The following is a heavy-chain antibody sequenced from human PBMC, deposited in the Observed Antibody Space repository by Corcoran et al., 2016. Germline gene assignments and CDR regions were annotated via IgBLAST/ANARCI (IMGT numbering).Heavy chain of an antibody. Sequence: QVQLVQSGAEVKKPGSSVKVSCKASGGTFSSYAISWVRQAPGQGLEWMGGIIPIFGTANYAQKFQGRVTITADESTSTAYMELSSLRSEDTAVYYCAKGHGEYYYDSSGYYEPDYWGQGTLVTVSS. CDR3: AKGHGEYYYDSSGYYEPDY. CDR2: IIPIFGTA. V-gene: IGHV1-69*01. CDR1: GGTFSSYA. D-gene: IGHD3-22*01. J-gene: IGHJ4*02.